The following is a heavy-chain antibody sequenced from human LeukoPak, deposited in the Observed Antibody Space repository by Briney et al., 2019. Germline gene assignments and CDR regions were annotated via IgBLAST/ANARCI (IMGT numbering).Heavy chain of an antibody. CDR1: GFSFNAYG. V-gene: IGHV3-7*01. Sequence: GGSLRLSCAASGFSFNAYGMAWVRQAPGTGLEWVANINPAGSETFHVDPVKGRFSISRDHAKNLVYLQMNSLRAEDTAVYYCATFGLVAALDLWGQGTLVTVSS. J-gene: IGHJ4*02. CDR3: ATFGLVAALDL. CDR2: INPAGSET. D-gene: IGHD5-12*01.